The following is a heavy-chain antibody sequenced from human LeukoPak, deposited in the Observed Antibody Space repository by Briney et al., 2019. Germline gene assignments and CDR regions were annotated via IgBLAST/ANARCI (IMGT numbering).Heavy chain of an antibody. CDR3: PRVVGRTLVCLGEFDSGRWFDI. V-gene: IGHV3-49*04. CDR1: GFTFGDYV. CDR2: NRRKAYGVTT. D-gene: IGHD3-16*01. J-gene: IGHJ5*02. Sequence: GGPLKLSCTASGFTFGDYVMSWVRQAPGKGLEGGGFNRRKAYGVTTQYAASVKGRFTISRDDSKSIAYLQMNSLINEETAVYYCPRVVGRTLVCLGEFDSGRWFDIWGQGTLVPVSS.